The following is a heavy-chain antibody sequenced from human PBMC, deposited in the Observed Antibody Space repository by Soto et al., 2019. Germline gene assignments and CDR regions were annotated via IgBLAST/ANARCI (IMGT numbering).Heavy chain of an antibody. D-gene: IGHD3-9*01. V-gene: IGHV3-73*01. J-gene: IGHJ4*02. CDR3: TRGDDILTGYPELDY. CDR1: GFTFSDST. CDR2: IRSKANSYAT. Sequence: SGGSLRLSCAASGFTFSDSTMHWVRQASGKGLEWVGRIRSKANSYATTYGASVKGRFIISRDDSKNMAYLQMNSLKTEDTAVFYCTRGDDILTGYPELDYWGQGTLVTVSS.